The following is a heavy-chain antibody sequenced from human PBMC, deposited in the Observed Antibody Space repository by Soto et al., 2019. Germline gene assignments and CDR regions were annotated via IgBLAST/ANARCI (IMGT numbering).Heavy chain of an antibody. Sequence: QVQLVQSGAEVQKPGASVKVSCKASGYTFTSYAIHWVRQAPGPRLEWMGWINAGNGNTQYSQKFQGRVTITRDTSESIAYMEVSSLRSEDTAIYYCAREQSWEIMTRTDAFDIWGQGTMVTVSS. CDR2: INAGNGNT. J-gene: IGHJ3*02. V-gene: IGHV1-3*01. D-gene: IGHD1-26*01. CDR3: AREQSWEIMTRTDAFDI. CDR1: GYTFTSYA.